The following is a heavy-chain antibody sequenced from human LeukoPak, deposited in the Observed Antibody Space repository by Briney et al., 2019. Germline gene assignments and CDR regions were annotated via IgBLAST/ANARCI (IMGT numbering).Heavy chain of an antibody. Sequence: ASVKVSCKASGYTFTNGGITWLRQAPGQGLERVGYISTYNGNTDYAQKFQDRVTLTTDTSTSTAYMELRGLRSDDTAVYFCARTYDSSTGYYFDYWGQGTLVTVSS. CDR2: ISTYNGNT. V-gene: IGHV1-18*01. CDR3: ARTYDSSTGYYFDY. J-gene: IGHJ4*02. D-gene: IGHD3/OR15-3a*01. CDR1: GYTFTNGG.